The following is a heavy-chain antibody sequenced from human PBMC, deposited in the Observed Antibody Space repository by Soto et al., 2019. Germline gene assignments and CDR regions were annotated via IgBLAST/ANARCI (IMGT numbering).Heavy chain of an antibody. CDR3: ARTSSDTSRWSYYDYYGMDV. J-gene: IGHJ6*02. CDR2: INPSGGTT. Sequence: GASVKVSCKASGYTFTTYYMHCVRRAPGQGLEWMGIINPSGGTTKYAQKFQGRVTMTRDTSTSTVYMELSSLRSEDTAVYYCARTSSDTSRWSYYDYYGMDVWGQGSTVTVSS. V-gene: IGHV1-46*01. CDR1: GYTFTTYY. D-gene: IGHD6-13*01.